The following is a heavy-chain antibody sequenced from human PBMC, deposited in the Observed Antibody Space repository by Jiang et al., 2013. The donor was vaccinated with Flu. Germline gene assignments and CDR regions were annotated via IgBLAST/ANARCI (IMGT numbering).Heavy chain of an antibody. CDR2: IDPSDSYT. CDR1: GYSFTRLL. CDR3: ARGLWFGTP. V-gene: IGHV5-10-1*01. D-gene: IGHD3-10*01. Sequence: PGESLRISCKGSGYSFTRLLDQLGAQMPGKGLEWMGRIDPSDSYTNYSPSFQGHVTISADKSISTAYLQWSSLKASDTAMYYCARGLWFGTPWGQGTLVTVSS. J-gene: IGHJ5*02.